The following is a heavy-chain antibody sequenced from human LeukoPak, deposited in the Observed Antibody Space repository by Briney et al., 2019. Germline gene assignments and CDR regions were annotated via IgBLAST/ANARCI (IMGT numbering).Heavy chain of an antibody. CDR3: ARDQSGSSGYSDY. D-gene: IGHD3-22*01. V-gene: IGHV1-2*02. J-gene: IGHJ4*02. Sequence: ASVKVSCEASGYTFTGYYMHWVRQAPGQGLEWMGWINPNSGGTNYAQKFQGRVTMTRDTSISTAYMELSRLRSDDTAVYYCARDQSGSSGYSDYWGQGTLVTVFS. CDR1: GYTFTGYY. CDR2: INPNSGGT.